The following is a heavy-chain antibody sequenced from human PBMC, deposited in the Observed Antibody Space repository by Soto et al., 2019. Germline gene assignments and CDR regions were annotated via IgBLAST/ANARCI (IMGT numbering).Heavy chain of an antibody. CDR1: GFLFTTTGVG. J-gene: IGHJ4*02. V-gene: IGHV2-5*05. CDR3: LRGGCSGGACYGVDY. D-gene: IGHD2-15*01. Sequence: QITLKESGPTLVKPTQTLTLTCTFSGFLFTTTGVGVGWIRQPPGKALEWLALIYWDGDKRYGPSLKSRLTISTDTSKNQVVLAMTNMDPVDTGTYYCLRGGCSGGACYGVDYWGQGTLVTVSS. CDR2: IYWDGDK.